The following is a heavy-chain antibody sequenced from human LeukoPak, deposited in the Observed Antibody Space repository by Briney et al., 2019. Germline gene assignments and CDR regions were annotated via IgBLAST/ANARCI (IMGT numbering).Heavy chain of an antibody. CDR3: TTGSRY. CDR2: IKGKTDGGTT. V-gene: IGHV3-15*01. J-gene: IGHJ4*02. Sequence: GGSLRLSCVASGFTFDDAWMSWVRQAPVKGLEWVGRIKGKTDGGTTEYPTAVKDRFAISRDDSKTTVSLHMNSLKTEDTGVYYCTTGSRYWGQGTLVIVSS. CDR1: GFTFDDAW.